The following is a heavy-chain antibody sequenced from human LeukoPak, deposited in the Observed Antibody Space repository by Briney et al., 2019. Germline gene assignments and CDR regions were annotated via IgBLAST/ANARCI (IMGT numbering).Heavy chain of an antibody. CDR3: AKGIRGATSYFDY. CDR1: GFTFSSYG. Sequence: GGSLRLSCAASGFTFSSYGMSWVRQAPGKGLEWVSAISGSGGSTYYADSVKGRFTISRDNSKNTLYLQMNSLRAEDTAVYYCAKGIRGATSYFDYWGQGTLVTVSS. J-gene: IGHJ4*02. V-gene: IGHV3-23*01. D-gene: IGHD5-12*01. CDR2: ISGSGGST.